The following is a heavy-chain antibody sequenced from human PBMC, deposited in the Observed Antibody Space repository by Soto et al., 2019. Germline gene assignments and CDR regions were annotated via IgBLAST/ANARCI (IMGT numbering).Heavy chain of an antibody. CDR2: INHSGST. V-gene: IGHV4-34*01. D-gene: IGHD6-13*01. Sequence: SETLSLTCAVYGGSFSGYYCIFIRQPPFKWLEWIVEINHSGSTNYNPSLKSRVTISVDTSKNQFSLKLSSVTAADTAVYYCARGVWGYSSSWYRYYFDYWGQGTLVTVSS. J-gene: IGHJ4*02. CDR1: GGSFSGYY. CDR3: ARGVWGYSSSWYRYYFDY.